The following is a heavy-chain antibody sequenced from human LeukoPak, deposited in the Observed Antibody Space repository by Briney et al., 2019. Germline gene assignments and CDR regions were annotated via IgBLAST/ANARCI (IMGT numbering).Heavy chain of an antibody. CDR3: ARSSILEWLPCYYYYMDV. J-gene: IGHJ6*03. CDR1: GFTFSSYS. Sequence: GGSLRLSCAASGFTFSSYSMNWVRQAPGKGLEWVSSISSSSSYIYYADSVKGRFTISRDNAKNSLYLQMNSLRAEDTAVYYCARSSILEWLPCYYYYMDVWGKGTTVTVSS. V-gene: IGHV3-21*01. D-gene: IGHD3-3*01. CDR2: ISSSSSYI.